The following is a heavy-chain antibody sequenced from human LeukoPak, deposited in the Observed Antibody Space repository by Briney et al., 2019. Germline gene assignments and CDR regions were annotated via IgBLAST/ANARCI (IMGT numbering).Heavy chain of an antibody. CDR2: LDPEDGER. CDR1: GYAFAAFA. V-gene: IGHV1-24*01. CDR3: ATALASYYDDSTAYYPFDH. J-gene: IGHJ4*02. Sequence: ASVKLSCKVSGYAFAAFAMHWVRKAHGNGLEWMGGLDPEDGERMYAQQFHGRLTVTEDRSTDTAEMELSSLGSRDTAVYYCATALASYYDDSTAYYPFDHWGQGTLVTVSS. D-gene: IGHD3-22*01.